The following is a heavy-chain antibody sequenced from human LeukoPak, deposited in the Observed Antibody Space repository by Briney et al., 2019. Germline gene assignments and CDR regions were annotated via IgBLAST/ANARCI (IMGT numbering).Heavy chain of an antibody. D-gene: IGHD6-19*01. CDR3: ARRAAVVGPLYYFDN. Sequence: VKVSCKASGYTFTSYGIGWVRQAPGQGLECMGWISADKTNTNYAQNLQGRVTVTTDTSTSTAYMELRSLRSDDTAVYYCARRAAVVGPLYYFDNWGQGTLITVSS. V-gene: IGHV1-18*01. CDR2: ISADKTNT. CDR1: GYTFTSYG. J-gene: IGHJ4*02.